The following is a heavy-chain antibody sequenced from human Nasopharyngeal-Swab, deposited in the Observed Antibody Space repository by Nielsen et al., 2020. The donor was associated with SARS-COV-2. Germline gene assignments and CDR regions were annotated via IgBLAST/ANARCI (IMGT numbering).Heavy chain of an antibody. Sequence: GEPLNISCAASGFSFSSYGMHWVRQAPGKGLEWVAVIWYDGSNKYYADSVKGRFTISRDNSKNTLYLQMSSLRAEDTAVYYCARDWTAGTDYWGQGTLVTVSS. V-gene: IGHV3-33*01. CDR1: GFSFSSYG. J-gene: IGHJ4*02. CDR3: ARDWTAGTDY. D-gene: IGHD6-13*01. CDR2: IWYDGSNK.